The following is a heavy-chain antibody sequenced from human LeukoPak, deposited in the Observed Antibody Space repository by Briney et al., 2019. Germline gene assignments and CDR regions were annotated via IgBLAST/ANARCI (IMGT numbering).Heavy chain of an antibody. Sequence: SETLSLTCTVSGGSISSSSYYWGWIRQPPGKGLEWIGSIYYSGSTNYNPSLKSRVTISVDTSKNQFSLKLSSVTAADTAVYYCARGGSGWYNWFDPWGQGTLVTVSS. CDR1: GGSISSSSYY. CDR3: ARGGSGWYNWFDP. D-gene: IGHD6-19*01. V-gene: IGHV4-39*07. CDR2: IYYSGST. J-gene: IGHJ5*02.